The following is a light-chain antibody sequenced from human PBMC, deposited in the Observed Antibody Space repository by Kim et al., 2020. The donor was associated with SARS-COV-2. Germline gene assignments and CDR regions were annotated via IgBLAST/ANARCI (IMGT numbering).Light chain of an antibody. Sequence: LSPGERDTLSCRASQSVSSSYLAWYQQKPGQAPRLLIYGASSRATGIPDRFSGSGSGTDFTLTISRLEPEDFAVYYCQQYGSSPAFGGGTKVDIK. CDR3: QQYGSSPA. CDR1: QSVSSSY. V-gene: IGKV3-20*01. CDR2: GAS. J-gene: IGKJ4*01.